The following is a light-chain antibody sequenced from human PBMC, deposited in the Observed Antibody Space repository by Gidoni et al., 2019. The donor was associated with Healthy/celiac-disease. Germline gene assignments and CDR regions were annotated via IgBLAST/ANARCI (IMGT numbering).Light chain of an antibody. V-gene: IGLV1-40*01. Sequence: QSVLTQPPSVTGAPWQKVTISCTASSSNIGAGYDVNWYQQLPGTAPQLLIYGNSNRPSGVPDRFSGSKSGTSASLAITGLQAEDEADYYCQSYDSSLSGYVVFGGGTKLTVL. CDR1: SSNIGAGYD. J-gene: IGLJ2*01. CDR2: GNS. CDR3: QSYDSSLSGYVV.